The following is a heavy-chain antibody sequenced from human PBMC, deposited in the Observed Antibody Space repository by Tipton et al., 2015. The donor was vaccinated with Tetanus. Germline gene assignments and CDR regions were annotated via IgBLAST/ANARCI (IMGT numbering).Heavy chain of an antibody. V-gene: IGHV3-21*01. D-gene: IGHD6-6*01. CDR2: ISSSSSYI. CDR3: AREADLFEYSSSSSYYYGMDV. CDR1: GFTFSSYS. Sequence: SLRLSCAASGFTFSSYSMNWVRQAPGKGLEWVSSISSSSSYIYYADSVKGRFTISRDNAKNSLYLQMNSLRAEDTAVYYCAREADLFEYSSSSSYYYGMDVWGQGTTVTVSS. J-gene: IGHJ6*02.